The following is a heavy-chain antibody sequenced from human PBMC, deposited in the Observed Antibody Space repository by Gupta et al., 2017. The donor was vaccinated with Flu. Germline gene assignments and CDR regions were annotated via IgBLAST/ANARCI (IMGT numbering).Heavy chain of an antibody. J-gene: IGHJ6*02. D-gene: IGHD6-6*01. CDR3: AVPGGGSHSSSYYYYYGMDV. CDR1: GYTFTSYY. Sequence: QVQLVQSGAEVKKPGASVKVSCKASGYTFTSYYMHWVRQAPGQGLEWMGIINPSVGSTSYAQKFQGRVTMTRDTSTSTVYMELSSLRSEDTAVYYCAVPGGGSHSSSYYYYYGMDVWGQGTTVTVSS. V-gene: IGHV1-46*01. CDR2: INPSVGST.